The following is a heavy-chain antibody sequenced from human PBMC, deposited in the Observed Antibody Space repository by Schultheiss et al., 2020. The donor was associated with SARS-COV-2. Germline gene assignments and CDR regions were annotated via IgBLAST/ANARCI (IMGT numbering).Heavy chain of an antibody. Sequence: SGPTLVKPTQTLTLTCTFSGFSLSTSGMCVSWIRQPPGQALEWLALIYWNGDERYSPSLKSRLTITKDTSKSQVVLTMTNMDPVDTATYYCAHRKRNDYGDYPWFDPWGQGTLVTVSS. CDR3: AHRKRNDYGDYPWFDP. CDR1: GFSLSTSGMC. V-gene: IGHV2-5*08. J-gene: IGHJ5*02. D-gene: IGHD4-17*01. CDR2: IYWNGDE.